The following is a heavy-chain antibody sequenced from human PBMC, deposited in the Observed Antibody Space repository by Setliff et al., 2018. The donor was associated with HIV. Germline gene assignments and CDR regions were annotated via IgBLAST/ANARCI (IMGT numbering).Heavy chain of an antibody. J-gene: IGHJ4*02. D-gene: IGHD6-13*01. Sequence: PGGSLRLSCTVSGFPFDIFAMSWVRQAPGKGLEWVSALNSADGGTYYADSVKGRFTISRDSSKNTLYLQMNSLRAEDTAIYYCAKAIRPAAAGTWLGPFDYWGQGTLVTVSS. V-gene: IGHV3-23*01. CDR3: AKAIRPAAAGTWLGPFDY. CDR1: GFPFDIFA. CDR2: LNSADGGT.